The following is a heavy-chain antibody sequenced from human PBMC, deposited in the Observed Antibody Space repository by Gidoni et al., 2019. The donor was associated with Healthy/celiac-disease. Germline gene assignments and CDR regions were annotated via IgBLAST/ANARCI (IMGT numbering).Heavy chain of an antibody. Sequence: QVQLQQWGAGLLTPSETLSPTCAVTGGSFSGYYWSWIRQPPGKGLEWIGESNHSGSTNYNPSLKSRVTISVDTSKNQFSLKLSSVTAADTAVYYCARARGFGELLPPLDYWGQGTLVTVSS. CDR1: GGSFSGYY. CDR2: SNHSGST. J-gene: IGHJ4*02. V-gene: IGHV4-34*01. D-gene: IGHD3-10*01. CDR3: ARARGFGELLPPLDY.